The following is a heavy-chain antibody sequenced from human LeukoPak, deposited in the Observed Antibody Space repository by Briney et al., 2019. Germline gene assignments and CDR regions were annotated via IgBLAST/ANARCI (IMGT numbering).Heavy chain of an antibody. CDR3: AKVYFGSSWYLGFDY. V-gene: IGHV3-23*01. Sequence: TGGSMRLSCAASGFTFSSYGMSWVRQAPGKGLEWVSAISGSGGSTYYADPVKGRFTISRDNSKNTLFLQMNSLRAEDTAVYYCAKVYFGSSWYLGFDYWGQGTLVTVSS. CDR1: GFTFSSYG. CDR2: ISGSGGST. D-gene: IGHD6-13*01. J-gene: IGHJ4*02.